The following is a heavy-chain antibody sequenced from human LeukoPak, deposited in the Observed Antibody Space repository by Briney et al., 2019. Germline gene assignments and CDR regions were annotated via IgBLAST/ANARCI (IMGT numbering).Heavy chain of an antibody. CDR2: IKPDGSEK. Sequence: GGSLRLSCVASGFTFSSYWMSWVRQAPGKGPEWVANIKPDGSEKYYVDSVKGRFTISRDNAKNSLYLQMNSLRAEDTAVYYCVRDLTFWAGPWGQGTLVTVSS. CDR3: VRDLTFWAGP. J-gene: IGHJ5*02. D-gene: IGHD3-16*01. V-gene: IGHV3-7*01. CDR1: GFTFSSYW.